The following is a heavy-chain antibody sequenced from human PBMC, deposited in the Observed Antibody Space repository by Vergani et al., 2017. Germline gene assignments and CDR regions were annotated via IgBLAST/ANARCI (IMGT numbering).Heavy chain of an antibody. CDR3: ASYKDIVVVPAAITDAFDI. J-gene: IGHJ3*02. CDR2: IIPILGIA. Sequence: QVQLVQSGAEVKKPGSSVKVSCKASGVTFSSYTISWVRQAPGQGLEWMGRIIPILGIANYAQKFQGRVTITADKSTSTAYMELSSLRSEYTAVYYCASYKDIVVVPAAITDAFDIWGQGTMVTVSS. V-gene: IGHV1-69*02. CDR1: GVTFSSYT. D-gene: IGHD2-2*01.